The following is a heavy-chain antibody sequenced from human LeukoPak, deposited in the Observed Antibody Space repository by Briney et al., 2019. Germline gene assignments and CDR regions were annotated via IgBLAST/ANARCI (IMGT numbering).Heavy chain of an antibody. CDR3: AREPSYAWYGSGSYFYYFDY. D-gene: IGHD3-10*01. Sequence: SETLSLTCTVSGGSISSSSYYWGWIRQPPGKGLEWIGSIYYSGSTYYNPSLKSRVTISVDTSKNQFSLKLSSVTAADTAVYYCAREPSYAWYGSGSYFYYFDYWGQGTLVTVSS. CDR2: IYYSGST. J-gene: IGHJ4*02. V-gene: IGHV4-39*07. CDR1: GGSISSSSYY.